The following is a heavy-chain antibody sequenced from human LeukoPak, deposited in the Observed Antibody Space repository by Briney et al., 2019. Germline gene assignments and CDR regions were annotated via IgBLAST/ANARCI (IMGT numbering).Heavy chain of an antibody. D-gene: IGHD3-9*01. CDR2: MNPNSGNT. CDR1: GYTFTSYD. CDR3: ARGPHHYDILTGYSTPSLVDY. Sequence: ASVKVSCKASGYTFTSYDINWVRQATGQGLEWMGWMNPNSGNTGYAQKFQGRVTMTRNTSISTAYMELSSLGSEDTAVYYCARGPHHYDILTGYSTPSLVDYWGQGTLVTVSS. V-gene: IGHV1-8*01. J-gene: IGHJ4*02.